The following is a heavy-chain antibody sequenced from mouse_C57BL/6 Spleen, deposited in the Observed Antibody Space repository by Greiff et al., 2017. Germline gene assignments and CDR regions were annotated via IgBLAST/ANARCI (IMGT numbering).Heavy chain of an antibody. CDR1: GYSFTGYY. CDR2: INPSTGGT. V-gene: IGHV1-42*01. Sequence: EVQLQQSGPELVKPGASVKISCKASGYSFTGYYMNWVKQSPEKSLEWIGEINPSTGGTTYNQKFKAKATLTVDKSSSTAYMQLKSLTSEDSAVYYCARWDDGYYDYWGQGTTLTVSS. CDR3: ARWDDGYYDY. J-gene: IGHJ2*01. D-gene: IGHD2-3*01.